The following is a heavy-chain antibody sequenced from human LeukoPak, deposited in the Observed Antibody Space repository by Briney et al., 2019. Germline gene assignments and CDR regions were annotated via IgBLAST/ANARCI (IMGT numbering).Heavy chain of an antibody. V-gene: IGHV3-30*02. CDR2: IRYDGSNK. J-gene: IGHJ6*03. CDR3: AKDRRTPTMVRGVSMDV. D-gene: IGHD3-10*01. CDR1: GFTFSSYG. Sequence: PGGSLRLSCAASGFTFSSYGMHWVRQAPGKGLEWVAFIRYDGSNKYYADSVKGRFTISRDNSKNTLYLQMNSLRAEDTAVYYCAKDRRTPTMVRGVSMDVWGKGTTVTISS.